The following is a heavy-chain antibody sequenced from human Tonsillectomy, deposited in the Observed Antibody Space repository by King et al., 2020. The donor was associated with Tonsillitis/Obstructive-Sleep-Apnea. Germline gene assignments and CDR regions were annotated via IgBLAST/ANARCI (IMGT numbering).Heavy chain of an antibody. CDR2: MNPNSGNT. CDR3: ARRTMVRGPLSY. J-gene: IGHJ4*02. V-gene: IGHV1-8*01. D-gene: IGHD3-10*01. Sequence: VQLVESGAEVKKPGASVKVSCKASGYTFTSYDIDWVRQATGQGLEWMGWMNPNSGNTGYAQKFQGRVTMTRNSSISTAYMELSSLRSEDTAVYYCARRTMVRGPLSYWGQGTLVTVSS. CDR1: GYTFTSYD.